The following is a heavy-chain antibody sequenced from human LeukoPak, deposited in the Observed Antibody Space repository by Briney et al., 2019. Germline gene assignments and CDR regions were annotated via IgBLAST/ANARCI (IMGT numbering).Heavy chain of an antibody. CDR1: GGSISSYY. CDR2: IHYTGST. V-gene: IGHV4-59*12. CDR3: ARDSEVGVVRGVIN. J-gene: IGHJ4*02. D-gene: IGHD3-10*01. Sequence: RTSETLSLTCTVSGGSISSYYWSWIRQSPGKGLECIGYIHYTGSTNYNPSLKSQVTISVDTSKNQFSLKLSSVTAADTAVYYCARDSEVGVVRGVINWGQGTLVTVSS.